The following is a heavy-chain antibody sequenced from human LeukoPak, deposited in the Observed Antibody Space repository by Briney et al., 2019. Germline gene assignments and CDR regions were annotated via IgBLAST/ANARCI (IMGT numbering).Heavy chain of an antibody. D-gene: IGHD5-18*01. J-gene: IGHJ4*02. CDR3: ASGSSARWYFDY. CDR1: GFTFSGYS. Sequence: KAGGSLRLSCAASGFTFSGYSMNWVRQAPGKGLEWVSSISSSSSNIYYADSVKGRLAISRDNAKNSLYLQMNSLGAEDTAVYYCASGSSARWYFDYWGQGTLVTVSS. CDR2: ISSSSSNI. V-gene: IGHV3-21*01.